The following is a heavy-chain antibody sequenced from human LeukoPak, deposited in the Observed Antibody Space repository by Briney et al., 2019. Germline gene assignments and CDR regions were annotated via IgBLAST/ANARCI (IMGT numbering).Heavy chain of an antibody. D-gene: IGHD3-10*01. CDR3: ARDARYYYGSGSYGRNWFDS. Sequence: GSSVKVSCKASGGTFSSYAISWVRQAPGQGLEWMGGIIPIFGTANYAQKFQGRVTITADESTSTAYMELSSLRSEDTAVYYCARDARYYYGSGSYGRNWFDSWGQGTLVTVSS. V-gene: IGHV1-69*01. CDR2: IIPIFGTA. J-gene: IGHJ5*01. CDR1: GGTFSSYA.